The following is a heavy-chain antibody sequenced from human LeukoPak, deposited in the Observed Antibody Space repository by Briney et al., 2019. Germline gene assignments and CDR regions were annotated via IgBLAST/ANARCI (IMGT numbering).Heavy chain of an antibody. CDR3: AKDIVVVVAATCGFDY. J-gene: IGHJ4*02. CDR2: IGGSGGST. D-gene: IGHD2-15*01. CDR1: GFTFSSYA. V-gene: IGHV3-23*01. Sequence: RGSLRLSCAASGFTFSSYAMSWVRQAPGKGLEWVSVIGGSGGSTYYADSVKGRFTISRDNSKNTLYLQMNSLRVEDTAVYYCAKDIVVVVAATCGFDYWGQGTLVTVSS.